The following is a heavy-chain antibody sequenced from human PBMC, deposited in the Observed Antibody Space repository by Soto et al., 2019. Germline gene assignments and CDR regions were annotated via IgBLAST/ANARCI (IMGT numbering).Heavy chain of an antibody. V-gene: IGHV3-30-3*01. CDR1: GFTFSSYA. CDR3: ARGGYCSNTSGSGGYYGSGNYIKIDF. J-gene: IGHJ4*02. CDR2: ISYDGSNK. D-gene: IGHD3-10*01. Sequence: GGSLRLSCAASGFTFSSYAMHWVRQAPGKGLEWVAVISYDGSNKYYADSVKGRFTISRDNSKNTLYLQMNSPRAEETAVYYSARGGYCSNTSGSGGYYGSGNYIKIDFGGQCTLVTVAS.